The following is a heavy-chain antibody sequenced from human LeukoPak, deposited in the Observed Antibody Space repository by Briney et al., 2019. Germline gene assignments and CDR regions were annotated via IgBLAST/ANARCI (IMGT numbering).Heavy chain of an antibody. CDR1: GYTFTGHY. V-gene: IGHV1-2*02. Sequence: ASVKVSCKASGYTFTGHYVHWVRQAPGQGLEWMGWINPNTGVTTYAQKFQGRLTMTRDTSIGTAYLELSRLRSDDTAVCYCARESNTSSLVFDQWGQGTLVTVSS. CDR3: ARESNTSSLVFDQ. D-gene: IGHD6-13*01. CDR2: INPNTGVT. J-gene: IGHJ4*02.